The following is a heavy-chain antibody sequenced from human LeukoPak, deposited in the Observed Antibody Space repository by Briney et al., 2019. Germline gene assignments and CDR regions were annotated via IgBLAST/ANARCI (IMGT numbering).Heavy chain of an antibody. Sequence: ASVKVSCKASGYTFTGYYMHWVRQAPGQGLEWMGWINPNSGGTNYAQKFQGRVTMTRDTSISTAYMELSRLRSDDTAVYYCARDSLFGMATIDAFDIWGQGTMVTVSS. D-gene: IGHD5-24*01. V-gene: IGHV1-2*02. CDR1: GYTFTGYY. J-gene: IGHJ3*02. CDR2: INPNSGGT. CDR3: ARDSLFGMATIDAFDI.